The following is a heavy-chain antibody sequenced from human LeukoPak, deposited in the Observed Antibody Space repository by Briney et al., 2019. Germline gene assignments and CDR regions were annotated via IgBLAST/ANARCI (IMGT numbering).Heavy chain of an antibody. D-gene: IGHD6-6*01. V-gene: IGHV1-2*02. J-gene: IGHJ4*02. CDR3: TREPLSGQLVPYDY. Sequence: ASVKVSCKASGYNFIDYYIHWVRQAPGQGPEWMGWINPRSGGTEYAQKYQGRITMTRDTSIDTGYIEVTSLTYDDTAVFFCTREPLSGQLVPYDYWGQGTVVTVSS. CDR2: INPRSGGT. CDR1: GYNFIDYY.